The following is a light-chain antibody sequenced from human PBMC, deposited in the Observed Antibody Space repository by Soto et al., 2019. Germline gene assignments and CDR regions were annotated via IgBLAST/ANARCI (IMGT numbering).Light chain of an antibody. CDR1: SSDVGGYNY. Sequence: QSALTLPPSASGSPGQSVTISCTGTSSDVGGYNYVSRYRQHPGKAPKVMIYEVNKRPSGVPDRFSGSKSGITASLTVSGLQDEDEADYYCSLYAGSNTDSVFGSWTSVTVL. V-gene: IGLV2-8*01. CDR3: SLYAGSNTDSV. J-gene: IGLJ1*01. CDR2: EVN.